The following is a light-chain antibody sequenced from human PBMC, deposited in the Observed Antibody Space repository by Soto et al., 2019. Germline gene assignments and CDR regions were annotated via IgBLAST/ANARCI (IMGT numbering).Light chain of an antibody. CDR2: EVF. Sequence: QSALTQPASVSGSPGQSITIPCTGTNSDVGGYNYVSWYQHHPGKAPKLMIYEVFNRSSGVSSRFSGSKSGSTASLTISGLQAEDEADYYCSSYTTTNTLYVFGTGTKVTVL. V-gene: IGLV2-14*01. CDR1: NSDVGGYNY. J-gene: IGLJ1*01. CDR3: SSYTTTNTLYV.